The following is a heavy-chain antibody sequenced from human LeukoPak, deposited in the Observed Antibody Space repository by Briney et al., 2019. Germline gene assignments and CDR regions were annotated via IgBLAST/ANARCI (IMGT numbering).Heavy chain of an antibody. Sequence: ASVKVSCKASGYTFTSYDINWVRQATGQGLEWMWWMNPNSGNTGYAQKFQGRVTMTRNTSISTAYMELSSLRSEDTAVYYCARGEIAAAAANWFDPWGQGTLVTVSS. V-gene: IGHV1-8*01. D-gene: IGHD6-13*01. CDR3: ARGEIAAAAANWFDP. CDR1: GYTFTSYD. CDR2: MNPNSGNT. J-gene: IGHJ5*02.